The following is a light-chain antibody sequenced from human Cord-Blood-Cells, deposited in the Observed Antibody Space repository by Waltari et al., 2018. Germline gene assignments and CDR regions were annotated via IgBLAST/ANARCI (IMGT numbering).Light chain of an antibody. CDR3: CSYAGSYTLV. V-gene: IGLV2-11*01. Sequence: QSALTQPRSVSGSSGPSVTIPCTGTSSDVGGYNYVSRYQQHPGKAPKLMIYDVSKRPSGVPDRFSGSKSGNTASLTISGLQAEDEADYYCCSYAGSYTLVFGGGTKLTVL. J-gene: IGLJ3*02. CDR1: SSDVGGYNY. CDR2: DVS.